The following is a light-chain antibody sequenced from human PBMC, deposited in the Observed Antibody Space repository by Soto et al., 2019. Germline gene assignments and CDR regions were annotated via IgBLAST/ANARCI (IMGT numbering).Light chain of an antibody. Sequence: DIQMTQSPSTLSGSVGDRVTITCRATQTISSWLAWYQQKPGKAPKLPIYKPSTLKSGVPSRFSGSGSGTEFTLTISSLQPDDVATYYWQHYNSYSGAFGQGTKVELK. CDR2: KPS. CDR3: QHYNSYSGA. V-gene: IGKV1-5*03. CDR1: QTISSW. J-gene: IGKJ1*01.